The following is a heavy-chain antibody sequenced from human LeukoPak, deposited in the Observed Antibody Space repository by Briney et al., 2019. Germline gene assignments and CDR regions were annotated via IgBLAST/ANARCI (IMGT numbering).Heavy chain of an antibody. CDR3: ARRIAATGMKYFDY. CDR2: IKHDGSDT. D-gene: IGHD6-13*01. CDR1: GFTFSSYW. V-gene: IGHV3-7*05. J-gene: IGHJ4*02. Sequence: PGGSLRLSCAASGFTFSSYWMSWVRQAPGKGLEWVANIKHDGSDTNYVDSVKGRFTISRDNAKHSLYLQMNSLRAEDTAMYHCARRIAATGMKYFDYWGQGTLVTVSS.